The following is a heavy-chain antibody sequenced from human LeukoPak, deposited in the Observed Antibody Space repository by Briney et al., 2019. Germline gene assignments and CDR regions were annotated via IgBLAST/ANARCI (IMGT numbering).Heavy chain of an antibody. J-gene: IGHJ1*01. Sequence: ASVKVSCKTSGYTFTSYGISWVRQAPGQGLEWMGWISAYNGNTNYAQKLQGRVTMTTDTSTSTAYMELRSLRSDDTAVYYCARDLHRLNYYCSSTSCYNMRGYFQHWGQGTLVTVSS. D-gene: IGHD2-2*02. V-gene: IGHV1-18*01. CDR2: ISAYNGNT. CDR1: GYTFTSYG. CDR3: ARDLHRLNYYCSSTSCYNMRGYFQH.